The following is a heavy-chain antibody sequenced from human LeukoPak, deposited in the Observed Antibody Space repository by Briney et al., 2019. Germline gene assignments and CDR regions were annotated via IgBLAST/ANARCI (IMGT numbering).Heavy chain of an antibody. CDR2: IYHSGST. CDR1: GGSISSGGYY. Sequence: SETLSLTCTVSGGSISSGGYYWSWIRQPPGKGLEWIGYIYHSGSTYYNPSLKSRVTISVDRSKNQFSLKLSSVTAADTAVYYCARGTTSFTYWYFDLWGRGTLVTVSS. D-gene: IGHD1-1*01. CDR3: ARGTTSFTYWYFDL. V-gene: IGHV4-30-2*01. J-gene: IGHJ2*01.